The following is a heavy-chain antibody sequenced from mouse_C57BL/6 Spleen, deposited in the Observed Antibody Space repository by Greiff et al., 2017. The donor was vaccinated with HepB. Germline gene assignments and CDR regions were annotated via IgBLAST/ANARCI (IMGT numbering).Heavy chain of an antibody. CDR1: GFNIKDDY. D-gene: IGHD1-1*01. Sequence: EVQLQQSGAELVRPGASVKLSCTASGFNIKDDYMHWVKQRPEQGLEWIGWIDPENGDTEYASKFQGKATITADTSSNTDYLQLSSLTSEDTADYYCTTRHLRTTVGANCDYWGQGTTRTVSS. CDR2: IDPENGDT. J-gene: IGHJ2*01. V-gene: IGHV14-4*01. CDR3: TTRHLRTTVGANCDY.